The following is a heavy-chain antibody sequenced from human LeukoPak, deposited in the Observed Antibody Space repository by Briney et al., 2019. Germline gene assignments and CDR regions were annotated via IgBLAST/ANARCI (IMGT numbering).Heavy chain of an antibody. CDR1: GFTFSNYV. CDR3: AKDREVSAARVYDY. V-gene: IGHV3-23*01. D-gene: IGHD2-2*01. CDR2: ITGSGGTT. Sequence: GGSLRLSCAASGFTFSNYVLIWVRQAPGRGLEWVSAITGSGGTTSYADSVKGRFTISRDNSRNKLYLQMNSLRAEDAAVYYCAKDREVSAARVYDYWGQGTLVTVSS. J-gene: IGHJ4*02.